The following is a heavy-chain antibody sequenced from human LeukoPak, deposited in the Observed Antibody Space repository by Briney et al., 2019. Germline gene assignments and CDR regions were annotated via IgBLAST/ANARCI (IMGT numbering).Heavy chain of an antibody. D-gene: IGHD2-8*01. CDR3: ARDQGVLTPLFWFDP. V-gene: IGHV1-46*01. CDR2: INPSGGST. J-gene: IGHJ5*02. Sequence: ASVKVSCKASGYTFTSYYMHWVRQAPGQGLEWMGIINPSGGSTSYAQKFQGGVTMTRDTSTSTVYMELSSLRSEDTAVYYCARDQGVLTPLFWFDPWGQGTLVTVSS. CDR1: GYTFTSYY.